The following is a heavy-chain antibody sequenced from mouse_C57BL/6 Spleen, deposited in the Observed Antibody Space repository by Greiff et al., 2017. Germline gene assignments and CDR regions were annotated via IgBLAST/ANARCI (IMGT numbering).Heavy chain of an antibody. CDR1: GYTFTSYW. V-gene: IGHV1-59*01. D-gene: IGHD3-2*02. J-gene: IGHJ2*01. CDR3: ARTAHVYYFDY. Sequence: VQLQQPGAELVRPGTSVKLSCKASGYTFTSYWMHWVKQRPGQGLEWIGVIDPSDSYTNYNQKFKGKATLTVDTSSSTAYMQLSSLTSEDSAVYYCARTAHVYYFDYWGQGTTLTVSS. CDR2: IDPSDSYT.